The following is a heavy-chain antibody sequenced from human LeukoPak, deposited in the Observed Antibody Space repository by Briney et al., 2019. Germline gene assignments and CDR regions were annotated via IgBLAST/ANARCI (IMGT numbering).Heavy chain of an antibody. J-gene: IGHJ4*02. CDR3: ARDGYSSSSFTPFDY. CDR1: GGTFSSYA. CDR2: IIPIFGTA. Sequence: SVKVSCKASGGTFSSYAISWVRQAPGQGLEWMGGIIPIFGTANYAQKFQGRVTITADESTSTAYMELSSLRSEDTAVYYCARDGYSSSSFTPFDYWGQGTLVTVSP. V-gene: IGHV1-69*01. D-gene: IGHD6-6*01.